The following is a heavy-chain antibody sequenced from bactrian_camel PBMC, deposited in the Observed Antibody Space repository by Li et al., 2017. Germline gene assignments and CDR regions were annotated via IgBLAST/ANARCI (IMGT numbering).Heavy chain of an antibody. D-gene: IGHD2*01. CDR1: GFDFSGYA. V-gene: IGHV3S42*01. Sequence: VQLVESGGGLVQPGGSLRLSCAASGFDFSGYAMSWARQAPGKGVECVSSITVGGRNTWYASSVKGRFTISKDNAENTLYLEMNNLKPEDTAMYYCAACATGYIDLMSSDYFLNHPLLAEGWGHGTQVTVS. CDR3: AACATGYIDLMSSDYFLNHPLLAEG. CDR2: ITVGGRNT. J-gene: IGHJ4*01.